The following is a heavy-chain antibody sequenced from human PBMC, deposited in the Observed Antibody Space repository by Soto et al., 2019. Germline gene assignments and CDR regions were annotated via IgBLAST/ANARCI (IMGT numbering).Heavy chain of an antibody. CDR3: ARDSEGATTSGYYYYGMDV. CDR2: ISAYNGNT. Sequence: QVQLVQSGAEVKKPGASVKVSCKASGYTFTSYGISWVRQAPGQGLEWLGWISAYNGNTNYAQKLQGRVTMTTDTSTSTASMELRSLRSDDTAVYYCARDSEGATTSGYYYYGMDVWGQGTTVTVSS. D-gene: IGHD1-26*01. J-gene: IGHJ6*02. V-gene: IGHV1-18*01. CDR1: GYTFTSYG.